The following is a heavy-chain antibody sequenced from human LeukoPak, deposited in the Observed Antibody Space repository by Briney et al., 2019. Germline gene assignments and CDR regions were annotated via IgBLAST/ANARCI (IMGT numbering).Heavy chain of an antibody. V-gene: IGHV4-59*08. D-gene: IGHD6-19*01. CDR1: GGSISSYY. Sequence: KPSETLSLTCTVSGGSISSYYWSWIRQPPGKGLEWIGYIYYSGSTNYNPSLKSRVTISVDTSKNQFSLKLSSVTAADTAVYYCARRGIAVDYWGQGTLVTVSS. J-gene: IGHJ4*02. CDR3: ARRGIAVDY. CDR2: IYYSGST.